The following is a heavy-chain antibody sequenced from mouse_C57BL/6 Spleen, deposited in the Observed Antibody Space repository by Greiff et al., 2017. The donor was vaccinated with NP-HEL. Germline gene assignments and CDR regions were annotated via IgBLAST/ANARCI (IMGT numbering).Heavy chain of an antibody. CDR1: GYAFSSYW. D-gene: IGHD2-1*01. CDR2: IYPGDGDT. CDR3: ARSYDNPYAMDY. Sequence: QVQLQQSGAELVKPGASVKISCKASGYAFSSYWMNWVKQRPGKGLEWIGQIYPGDGDTNYNGKFKGKATLTADKSSSTAYMQLSSLTSEDSAVYCCARSYDNPYAMDYWGQGTSVTVSS. V-gene: IGHV1-80*01. J-gene: IGHJ4*01.